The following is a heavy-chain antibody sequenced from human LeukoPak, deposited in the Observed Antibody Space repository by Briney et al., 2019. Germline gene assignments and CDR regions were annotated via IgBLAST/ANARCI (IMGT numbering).Heavy chain of an antibody. CDR1: GFAFSNAW. D-gene: IGHD2/OR15-2a*01. CDR3: TSDDPVNRS. V-gene: IGHV3-15*01. J-gene: IGHJ4*02. Sequence: PGGSLRLSCAASGFAFSNAWMSWVRQAPGKGLEWVGRIKSKTNGGTTDYAAPVKGRFTISRDDSKNMLFLQMNTLKTEDTAVYYCTSDDPVNRSWGQGTLVTVSS. CDR2: IKSKTNGGTT.